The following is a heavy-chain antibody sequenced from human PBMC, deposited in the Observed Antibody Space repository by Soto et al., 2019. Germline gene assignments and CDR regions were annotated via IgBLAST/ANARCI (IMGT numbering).Heavy chain of an antibody. CDR3: ARHGQLSYGMDV. V-gene: IGHV1-2*04. CDR1: GYTFTGYY. J-gene: IGHJ6*02. D-gene: IGHD5-18*01. CDR2: INPNSGGT. Sequence: ASVKVSCKASGYTFTGYYMHWVRQAPGQGLEWMGWINPNSGGTNYAQKFQGWVTMTRDTSISTAYMELSRLRSDDTAVYYCARHGQLSYGMDVCGQGPTVTVSS.